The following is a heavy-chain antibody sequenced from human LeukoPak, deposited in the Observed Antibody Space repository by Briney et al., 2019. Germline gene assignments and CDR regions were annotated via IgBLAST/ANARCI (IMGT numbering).Heavy chain of an antibody. CDR1: GGSISSYY. CDR3: ARRNYYGSIYFDY. CDR2: IYYSGST. V-gene: IGHV4-59*01. J-gene: IGHJ4*02. D-gene: IGHD3-10*01. Sequence: SETLSLTCTVSGGSISSYYWSWIRQPPGKGLEWIGYIYYSGSTNYNPSLKSRATISVDTSKNQFSLKLSSVTAADTAVYYCARRNYYGSIYFDYWGQGTLVTVSS.